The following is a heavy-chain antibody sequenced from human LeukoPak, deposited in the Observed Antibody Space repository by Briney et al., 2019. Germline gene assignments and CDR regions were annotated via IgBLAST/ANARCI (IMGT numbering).Heavy chain of an antibody. CDR1: GGSVSSGSYY. V-gene: IGHV4-61*01. CDR2: IYYSGST. CDR3: AREGSWELPSDGAFDI. J-gene: IGHJ3*02. Sequence: PSETLSLTCTVSGGSVSSGSYYWSWIRQPPGKGLEWIGYIYYSGSTNYNPSLKSRVTISVDTSKNQFSLKLSSVTAADTAVYYCAREGSWELPSDGAFDIWGQGTMVTVSS. D-gene: IGHD1-26*01.